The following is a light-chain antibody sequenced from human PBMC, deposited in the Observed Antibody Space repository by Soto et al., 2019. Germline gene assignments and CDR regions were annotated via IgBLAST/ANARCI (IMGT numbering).Light chain of an antibody. CDR1: QSVSSN. Sequence: EIVMTQSPATLSVSPGERATLSCRASQSVSSNLAWYQQKPGQAPRLVIFDIRNRATGIPARFSGSGSGTDFTLTISSLEPEDFAVYYCQQRSNWPITFGQGTRLEIK. V-gene: IGKV3-11*01. J-gene: IGKJ5*01. CDR3: QQRSNWPIT. CDR2: DIR.